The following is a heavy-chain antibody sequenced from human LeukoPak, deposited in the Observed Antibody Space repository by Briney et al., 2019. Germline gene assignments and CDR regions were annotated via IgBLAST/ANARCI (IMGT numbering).Heavy chain of an antibody. D-gene: IGHD3-10*01. CDR1: GGSISSSSYY. CDR3: ARDPHPITMVRGAPGAFDI. J-gene: IGHJ3*02. CDR2: IYYSGST. V-gene: IGHV4-39*07. Sequence: SETLSLTCTVSGGSISSSSYYWGWIRQPPGKGLEWIGSIYYSGSTYYNPSLKSRVTISVDTSKNQFSLKLSSVTAADTAVYYCARDPHPITMVRGAPGAFDIWGQGTMVTVSS.